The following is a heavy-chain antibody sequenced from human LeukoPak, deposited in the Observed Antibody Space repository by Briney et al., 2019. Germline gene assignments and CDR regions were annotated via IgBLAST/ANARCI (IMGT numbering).Heavy chain of an antibody. CDR3: AREPYCTNGACSAY. V-gene: IGHV4-4*07. J-gene: IGHJ4*02. CDR2: IYTSGNT. Sequence: KPSETLSLTCTVSGGSISSYYWSWIRQPAGKGLEWIGRIYTSGNTNYNPSLKSRVTMSVDTSKNQFSLKLSSVTAADTAVYYCAREPYCTNGACSAYWGQGTLVTVSS. D-gene: IGHD2-8*01. CDR1: GGSISSYY.